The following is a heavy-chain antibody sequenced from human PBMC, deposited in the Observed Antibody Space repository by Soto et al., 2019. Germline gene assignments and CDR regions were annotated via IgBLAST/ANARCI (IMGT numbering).Heavy chain of an antibody. CDR2: INPSGGST. D-gene: IGHD5-12*01. Sequence: ASVKVSCKASGYTFTSYYMHWVRQAPGQGLEWMGIINPSGGSTSYAQKFQGRVTMTRDTSTSTVYMELSSLRSEDTAVYYCASQGDSGFPYYYYVMDVWGQGTTVTVSS. V-gene: IGHV1-46*01. CDR1: GYTFTSYY. J-gene: IGHJ6*02. CDR3: ASQGDSGFPYYYYVMDV.